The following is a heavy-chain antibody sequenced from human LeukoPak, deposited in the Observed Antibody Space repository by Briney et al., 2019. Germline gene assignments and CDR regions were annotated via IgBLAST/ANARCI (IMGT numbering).Heavy chain of an antibody. CDR3: ATHRRSGSGGSENAFEI. CDR1: GGSTSSSTYY. Sequence: PSETLSLICTVSGGSTSSSTYYWDWIRQPPGKGLEWIGNIYDSGSTYYKPSLKSRVTISVDTSKNQFSLKLNSVTAADTAVYYCATHRRSGSGGSENAFEIWGQGTMVTVSS. J-gene: IGHJ3*02. CDR2: IYDSGST. D-gene: IGHD5-12*01. V-gene: IGHV4-39*01.